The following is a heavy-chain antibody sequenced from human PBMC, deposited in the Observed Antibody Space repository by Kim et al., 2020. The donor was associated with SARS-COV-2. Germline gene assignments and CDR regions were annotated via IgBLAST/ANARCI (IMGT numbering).Heavy chain of an antibody. J-gene: IGHJ6*02. CDR2: ISGSGGST. V-gene: IGHV3-23*01. CDR3: ANHIGVYDFWSGYLGGMDV. Sequence: GGSLRLSCAASGFTFSSYAMSWVRQAPGKGLEWVSAISGSGGSTYYADSVKGRFTISRDNSKNTLYLQMNSLRAEDTAVYYCANHIGVYDFWSGYLGGMDVWGQWTTVTVSS. CDR1: GFTFSSYA. D-gene: IGHD3-3*01.